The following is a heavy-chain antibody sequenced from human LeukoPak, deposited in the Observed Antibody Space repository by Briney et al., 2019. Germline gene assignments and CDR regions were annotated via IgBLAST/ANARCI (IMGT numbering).Heavy chain of an antibody. CDR1: GYTFTTYK. CDR2: SSTYNGDT. V-gene: IGHV1-18*01. Sequence: ASVKDFCKTSGYTFTTYKIAWVRQAPGQGLEWMGWSSTYNGDTNYAQRLQGRVTMTTDTSTNTAYMELRRLTTDDTAVYYCAKESSWAYYFDYWGQGTPVTVSS. CDR3: AKESSWAYYFDY. J-gene: IGHJ4*01. D-gene: IGHD3-16*01.